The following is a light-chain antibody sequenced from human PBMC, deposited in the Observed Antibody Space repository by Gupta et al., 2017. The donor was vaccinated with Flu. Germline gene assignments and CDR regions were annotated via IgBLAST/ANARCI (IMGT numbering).Light chain of an antibody. CDR2: DDS. J-gene: IGLJ3*02. Sequence: QTARITCRGDNRRSKTVHWYQQKPGQAPVLLFFDDSDRTSGIPERFSGSNSGNTATMTISRVEEGDEADYYCQLWDSGSYFWVFGGGTKLTVL. CDR3: QLWDSGSYFWV. CDR1: NRRSKT. V-gene: IGLV3-21*02.